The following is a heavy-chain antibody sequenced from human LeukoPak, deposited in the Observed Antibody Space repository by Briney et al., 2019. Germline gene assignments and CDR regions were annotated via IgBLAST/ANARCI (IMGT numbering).Heavy chain of an antibody. D-gene: IGHD3-10*01. CDR3: ARGGYYYGSGSRNWFDP. CDR1: GDAFNNYD. J-gene: IGHJ5*02. CDR2: VNPNRGNS. Sequence: ASVKVSCKASGDAFNNYDIHWVRQATGQGLEWMGCVNPNRGNSDYAQKFQGRVTISWDNSIKTGYMELSSLRSEDTAVYYCARGGYYYGSGSRNWFDPWGQRTLVTVSS. V-gene: IGHV1-8*03.